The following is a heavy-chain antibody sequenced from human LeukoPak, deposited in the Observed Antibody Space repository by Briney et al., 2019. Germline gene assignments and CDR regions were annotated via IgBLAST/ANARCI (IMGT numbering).Heavy chain of an antibody. CDR3: ARGDYVWGSYRYSLFDY. Sequence: PGGSLRLSCAASGITFSSYSMNWVRQAPGKGLEWVSYISSSSSTIYYADSVKGRFTISRDNAKNSLYLQMNSLRDEDTAVYYCARGDYVWGSYRYSLFDYWGQGTLVTVSS. D-gene: IGHD3-16*02. V-gene: IGHV3-48*02. CDR2: ISSSSSTI. CDR1: GITFSSYS. J-gene: IGHJ4*02.